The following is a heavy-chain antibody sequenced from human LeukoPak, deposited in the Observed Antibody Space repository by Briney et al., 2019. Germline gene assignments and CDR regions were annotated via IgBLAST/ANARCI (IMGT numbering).Heavy chain of an antibody. J-gene: IGHJ4*02. V-gene: IGHV3-64D*06. CDR2: ISINGDNT. CDR1: GFTFSTYV. CDR3: VRGTGY. Sequence: GGSLRLSCSVSGFTFSTYVMHWVRQAPGKGLEYVSAISINGDNTYYADSVKGRFTISRDNSKNTLYLQMSSLRADDTAVYYCVRGTGYWGQGTLVTVSS.